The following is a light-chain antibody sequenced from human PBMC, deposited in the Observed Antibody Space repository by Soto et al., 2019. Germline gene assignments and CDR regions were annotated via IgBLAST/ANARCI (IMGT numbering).Light chain of an antibody. Sequence: CLASQGISSYLTWYQQKPGKAPKLLIYAASSLQSGVPSRFSGCGSEKDFSLTSLRLQPEDCATFSCPHPYSTPRTFGLGTKVDIK. CDR1: QGISSY. CDR2: AAS. CDR3: PHPYSTPRT. V-gene: IGKV1-39*01. J-gene: IGKJ1*01.